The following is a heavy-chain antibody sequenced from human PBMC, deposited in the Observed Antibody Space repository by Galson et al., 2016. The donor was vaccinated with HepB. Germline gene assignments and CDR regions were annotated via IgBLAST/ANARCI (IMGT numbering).Heavy chain of an antibody. CDR1: GFTFSSYV. Sequence: SLRLSCAASGFTFSSYVMSWVRQAPGQGLEWVSGIVGSGGTTYYAESVQGRFIVSRDNSKNILHLQMDSLRVEDTAIYYCASQQLWPSFDYWGQGTLVTVPS. CDR2: IVGSGGTT. J-gene: IGHJ4*02. CDR3: ASQQLWPSFDY. V-gene: IGHV3-23*01. D-gene: IGHD5-18*01.